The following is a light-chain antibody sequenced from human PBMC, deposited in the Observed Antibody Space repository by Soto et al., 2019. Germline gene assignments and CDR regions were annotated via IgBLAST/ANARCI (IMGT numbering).Light chain of an antibody. CDR2: AAS. J-gene: IGKJ1*01. V-gene: IGKV1-17*03. CDR1: QRISNY. Sequence: DIQMTHTPSAMSASVGDRVTITCRSSQRISNYLAWFQQKPGKVPKRLIYAASSLQSGVPSRFSGSGSGTEFTLTISSLQPEDVGTYYCLQHNRYPWTFGQGTKVDIK. CDR3: LQHNRYPWT.